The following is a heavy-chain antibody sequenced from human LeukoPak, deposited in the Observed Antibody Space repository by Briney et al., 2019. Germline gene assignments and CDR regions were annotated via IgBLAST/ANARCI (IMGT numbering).Heavy chain of an antibody. Sequence: GGSLRLSCAASEFTFDGYTMNWVRQAPGKGLEWVANIKEDGSREYYVDSVKGRFTISRDNAKNSLYLQMDSLTAEDTAVYYCARDSPGYGAYVSWGQGTLVSVSS. J-gene: IGHJ1*01. CDR1: EFTFDGYT. D-gene: IGHD5-12*01. CDR2: IKEDGSRE. CDR3: ARDSPGYGAYVS. V-gene: IGHV3-7*01.